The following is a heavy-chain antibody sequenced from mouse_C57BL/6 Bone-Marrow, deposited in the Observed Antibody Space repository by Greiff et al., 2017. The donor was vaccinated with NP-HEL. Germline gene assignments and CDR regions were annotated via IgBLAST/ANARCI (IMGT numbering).Heavy chain of an antibody. CDR2: INPSNGGT. D-gene: IGHD1-1*01. CDR1: GYTFTSYW. J-gene: IGHJ3*01. V-gene: IGHV1-53*01. Sequence: QVQLQQPGTELVKPGASVKLSCKASGYTFTSYWMHWVKQRPGQGLEWIGNINPSNGGTNYNEKFKSKATLTVDKSSSTAYMQLSSLTSEYSAVYYCARWQYYVSIYAWLAYWGQGTLVTVSA. CDR3: ARWQYYVSIYAWLAY.